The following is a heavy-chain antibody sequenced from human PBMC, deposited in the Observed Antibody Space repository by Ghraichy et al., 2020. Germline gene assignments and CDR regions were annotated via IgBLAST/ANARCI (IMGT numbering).Heavy chain of an antibody. CDR3: ARAGYSGYGIIDY. CDR1: GGSVSSGSYY. Sequence: SETLSLTCTVSGGSVSSGSYYWSWIRQPPGKGLEWIGYIYYSGSTNYNPSLKSRVTISVDTSKNQFSLKLNSMTAADTAVYYCARAGYSGYGIIDYWGQGTLVTVSS. V-gene: IGHV4-61*01. D-gene: IGHD5-12*01. J-gene: IGHJ4*02. CDR2: IYYSGST.